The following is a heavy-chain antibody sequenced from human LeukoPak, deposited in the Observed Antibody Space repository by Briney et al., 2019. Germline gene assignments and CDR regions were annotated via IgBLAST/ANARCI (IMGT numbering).Heavy chain of an antibody. CDR3: ARDQRMYYYDSSGYYGLDY. CDR1: GYTFTSYG. V-gene: IGHV1-18*01. J-gene: IGHJ4*02. D-gene: IGHD3-22*01. CDR2: ISAYNGNT. Sequence: ASVKVSCKASGYTFTSYGISWVRQAPGQGLEWMGWISAYNGNTNYAQELQGRVTMTTDISTSTAYMELRSLRSDDTAVYYCARDQRMYYYDSSGYYGLDYWGQGTLVTVSS.